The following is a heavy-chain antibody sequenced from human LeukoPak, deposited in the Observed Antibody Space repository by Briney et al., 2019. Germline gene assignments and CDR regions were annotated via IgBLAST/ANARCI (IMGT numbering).Heavy chain of an antibody. Sequence: ASVKVSCKASGGTFSSYAISWVRQAPGQGLEWMGGIIPIFGTANYAQKFQGRVTLTTDESTSTAYMELSSLRSEDTAVYYCARGDLGYCSSTSCYPSNWFDPWGQGTLVTVSS. CDR3: ARGDLGYCSSTSCYPSNWFDP. CDR1: GGTFSSYA. J-gene: IGHJ5*02. D-gene: IGHD2-2*01. CDR2: IIPIFGTA. V-gene: IGHV1-69*05.